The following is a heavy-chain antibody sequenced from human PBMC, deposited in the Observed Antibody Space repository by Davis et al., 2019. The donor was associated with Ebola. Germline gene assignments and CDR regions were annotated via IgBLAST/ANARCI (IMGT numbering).Heavy chain of an antibody. Sequence: SVKVSCKASGGTFSSYAISWVRQAPGQGLEWMGRIIPILGIANYAQKFQGRVTITADKSTSTAYMELSSLRSEDTAVYYCARGSGVIAAPDYWGQGTLVIVSS. V-gene: IGHV1-69*04. J-gene: IGHJ4*02. CDR1: GGTFSSYA. CDR2: IIPILGIA. CDR3: ARGSGVIAAPDY. D-gene: IGHD6-6*01.